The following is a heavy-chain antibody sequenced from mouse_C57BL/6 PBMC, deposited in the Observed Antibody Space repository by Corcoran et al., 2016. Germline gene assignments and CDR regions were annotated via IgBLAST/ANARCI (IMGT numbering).Heavy chain of an antibody. CDR3: ARDYGSSFGAWYFDV. J-gene: IGHJ1*03. Sequence: QVQLQQSGAELVKPGASVKISCKASGYAFRSYWMTWVKQRPGKGLEWIGQIYPGDGDTNYNGKFKGKATLTADKSSSTAYMQLSSLTSEDSAVYFSARDYGSSFGAWYFDVWGTGSTVTVS. V-gene: IGHV1-80*01. CDR1: GYAFRSYW. CDR2: IYPGDGDT. D-gene: IGHD1-1*01.